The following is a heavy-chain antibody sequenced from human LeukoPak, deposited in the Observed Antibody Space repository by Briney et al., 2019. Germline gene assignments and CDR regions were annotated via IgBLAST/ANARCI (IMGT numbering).Heavy chain of an antibody. J-gene: IGHJ3*02. V-gene: IGHV3-21*01. CDR2: ISSSSSYI. Sequence: GGSLRLSCAASGFTFSSYSMNWVRQAPGKGLEWVSSISSSSSYIYYADSVKGRFTISRDNAKNSLYLQMSSLRAEDTAAYYCARFFRCHSSGCDAFDIWGQGTMVTVSS. CDR1: GFTFSSYS. D-gene: IGHD6-19*01. CDR3: ARFFRCHSSGCDAFDI.